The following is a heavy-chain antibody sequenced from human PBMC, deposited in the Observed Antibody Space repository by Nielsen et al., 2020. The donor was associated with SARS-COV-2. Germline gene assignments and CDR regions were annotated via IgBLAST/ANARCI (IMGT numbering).Heavy chain of an antibody. V-gene: IGHV7-4-1*02. Sequence: ASVKVSCKASGYTFTSYGISWVRQAPGQGLEWMGWINTNTGNPTYAQGFTGRFVFSLDTSVSTAYLQISSLKAEDTAVYYCARDPPLLWFGDHEALSYWGQGTLVTVSS. J-gene: IGHJ4*02. CDR3: ARDPPLLWFGDHEALSY. CDR2: INTNTGNP. CDR1: GYTFTSYG. D-gene: IGHD3-10*01.